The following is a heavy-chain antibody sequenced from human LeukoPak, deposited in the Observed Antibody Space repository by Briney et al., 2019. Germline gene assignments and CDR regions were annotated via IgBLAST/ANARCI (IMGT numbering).Heavy chain of an antibody. D-gene: IGHD6-6*01. CDR1: AFTFSGYS. Sequence: GGSLRLSCAASAFTFSGYSMNWVRQAPEKGLEWVSYISPSATTIYYADSVKGRFTISRDNAKNSLYLQMNSLRAEDTAVYYCAREYSSSTGRSFDYWGQGTLVTVSS. V-gene: IGHV3-48*01. J-gene: IGHJ4*02. CDR2: ISPSATTI. CDR3: AREYSSSTGRSFDY.